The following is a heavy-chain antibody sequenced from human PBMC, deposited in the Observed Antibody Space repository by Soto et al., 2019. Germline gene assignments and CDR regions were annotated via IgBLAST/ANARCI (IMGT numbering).Heavy chain of an antibody. J-gene: IGHJ5*02. Sequence: EVQLVESGGGLIQPGGSLRLSCAASGFTVSSNYMSWVRQAPGKGLEWVSVIYSGGSTYYADSVKGRFTISRDNSNNTLYRQLNSLKAEDTAVYYCARDGGNWFDPWGQATLFTVAS. CDR1: GFTVSSNY. CDR3: ARDGGNWFDP. CDR2: IYSGGST. V-gene: IGHV3-53*01. D-gene: IGHD2-15*01.